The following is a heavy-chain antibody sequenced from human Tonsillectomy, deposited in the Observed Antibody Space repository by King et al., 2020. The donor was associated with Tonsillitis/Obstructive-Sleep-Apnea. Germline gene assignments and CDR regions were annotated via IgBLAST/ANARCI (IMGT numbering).Heavy chain of an antibody. V-gene: IGHV3-43*02. Sequence: VQLVESGGGVVQPGGSLRLSCAASGFTFDDYVMHWVRQAPGKGLEWVSSISGDGADTYYADSVKGRFAISRDNRKNSLYLQMTSLTTEDAAIYFCAKVRYYSGAGTAYYLGSWGQGTLVSGSS. D-gene: IGHD3-10*01. CDR2: ISGDGADT. CDR1: GFTFDDYV. CDR3: AKVRYYSGAGTAYYLGS. J-gene: IGHJ4*02.